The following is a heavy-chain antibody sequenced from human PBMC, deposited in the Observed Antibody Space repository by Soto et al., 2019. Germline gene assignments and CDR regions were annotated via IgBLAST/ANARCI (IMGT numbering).Heavy chain of an antibody. CDR3: THRQRSGATWCDP. D-gene: IGHD6-25*01. J-gene: IGHJ5*02. CDR1: GFALSTSGVG. V-gene: IGHV2-5*02. Sequence: QITLKESGPTLVKPTQTLTLTCTFSGFALSTSGVGVGWIRQPPGKALEWLALIFWDDVKRYSPSLKSRLTSPNATSKNQVVPTMTNMDPVDTGTDYCTHRQRSGATWCDPWGQGTLVTVSS. CDR2: IFWDDVK.